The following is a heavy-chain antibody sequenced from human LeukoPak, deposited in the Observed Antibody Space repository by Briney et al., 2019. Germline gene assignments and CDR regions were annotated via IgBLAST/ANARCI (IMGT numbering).Heavy chain of an antibody. Sequence: SETLSLTCAVYGESFSGYYWTWIRQPPGKGLEWIGEVNHSGSTNSNSSLKSRVTISVDTSKNQFSLKLTSVTAADTAVYYCARGPRYYYGSGSYMDVWGKGTTVTVSS. CDR1: GESFSGYY. D-gene: IGHD3-10*01. V-gene: IGHV4-34*01. J-gene: IGHJ6*04. CDR2: VNHSGST. CDR3: ARGPRYYYGSGSYMDV.